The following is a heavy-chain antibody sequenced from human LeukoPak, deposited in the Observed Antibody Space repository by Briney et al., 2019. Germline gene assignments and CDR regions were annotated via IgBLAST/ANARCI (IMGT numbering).Heavy chain of an antibody. J-gene: IGHJ4*02. CDR2: ISSSGGNI. CDR3: ARRRDYFDY. V-gene: IGHV3-11*01. CDR1: GFDLSDYY. Sequence: GGSLRLSCVVSGFDLSDYYMSWFRQAPGKGLEWISYISSSGGNIYFADSVKGRFTMSRDNARGSLCLQMNSLTADDTAIYYCARRRDYFDYWGQGTLVTVSS.